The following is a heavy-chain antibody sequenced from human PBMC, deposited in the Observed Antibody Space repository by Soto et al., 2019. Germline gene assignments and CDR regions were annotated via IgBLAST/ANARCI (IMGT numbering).Heavy chain of an antibody. Sequence: PGGSLRLSCAASGFTFSSYSMNWVRQAPGKGLEWVSSISSSSSYIYYADSVKGRFTISRDNAKNSLYLQMNSLRAEDTAVYYCARDRGGPPGLSYYYYGMDVWGQGTTVTVSS. J-gene: IGHJ6*02. CDR2: ISSSSSYI. CDR3: ARDRGGPPGLSYYYYGMDV. CDR1: GFTFSSYS. V-gene: IGHV3-21*01.